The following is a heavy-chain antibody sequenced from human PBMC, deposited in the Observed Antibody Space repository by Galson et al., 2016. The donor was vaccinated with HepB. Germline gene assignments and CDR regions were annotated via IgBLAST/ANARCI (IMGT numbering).Heavy chain of an antibody. CDR2: DSMDGRRK. D-gene: IGHD3-10*02. CDR1: GFLFRGYG. J-gene: IGHJ4*02. V-gene: IGHV3-30*18. Sequence: SLRLSCAGSGFLFRGYGMHWVRQAPGKGLEWVAADSMDGRRKFYSDSVRGRFTISRDNSNNMLFLQMDSVRPDDTAVYYCAKRHEFCPPVGCSVDYWGQGTLVSVSS. CDR3: AKRHEFCPPVGCSVDY.